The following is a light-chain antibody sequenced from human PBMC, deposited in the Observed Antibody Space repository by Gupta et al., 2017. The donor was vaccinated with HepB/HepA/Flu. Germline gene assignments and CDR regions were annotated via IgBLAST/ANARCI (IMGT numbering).Light chain of an antibody. CDR1: QSIYNY. Sequence: DIHMTQSPSSLSASVGARVTITCRASQSIYNYLNWYQQKPGKAPKVLIYGAFNLQSGVPSRFSGSGSGTDFTLTISMLQPEDFATYYCQQSDSTSLTFGQGTRLEIK. CDR2: GAF. CDR3: QQSDSTSLT. J-gene: IGKJ5*01. V-gene: IGKV1-39*01.